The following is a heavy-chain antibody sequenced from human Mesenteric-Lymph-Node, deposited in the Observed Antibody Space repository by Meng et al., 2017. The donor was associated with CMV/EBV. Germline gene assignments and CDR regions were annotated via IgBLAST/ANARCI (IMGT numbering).Heavy chain of an antibody. CDR1: GGSISSYY. Sequence: CTVSGGSISSYYWSWIRQPPGKGLEWIGYIYYSGSTNYNPSLKSRVTISVDTSKNQFSLKLSSVTAADTAVYYCARMGYGSGSKYFDYWGQGTLVTVSS. J-gene: IGHJ4*02. V-gene: IGHV4-59*01. CDR2: IYYSGST. D-gene: IGHD3-10*01. CDR3: ARMGYGSGSKYFDY.